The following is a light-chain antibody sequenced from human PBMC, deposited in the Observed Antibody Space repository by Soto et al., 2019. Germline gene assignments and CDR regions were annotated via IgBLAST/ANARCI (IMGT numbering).Light chain of an antibody. CDR2: EVV. CDR1: KKDIGVYDF. J-gene: IGLJ1*01. V-gene: IGLV2-8*01. CDR3: KSYAGSNTYV. Sequence: QSVLTQPPSASGSPGQSVTISCTGTKKDIGVYDFVSWYQHHPGKAPRLIIYEVVQRPSGVPDRFSGSKSGNTASLTVSGLQAADEVDYFCKSYAGSNTYVFGSGTKVTVL.